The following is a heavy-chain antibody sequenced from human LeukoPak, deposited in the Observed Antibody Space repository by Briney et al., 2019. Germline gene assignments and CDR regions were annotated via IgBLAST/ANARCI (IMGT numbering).Heavy chain of an antibody. CDR2: ISYDGGYQ. Sequence: GGSLRLSCAASGFTFSNYAMSWVRQAPGKGLEWVTYISYDGGYQYYADSVKGRFTISRDNSKNTVYLQLNSLTPEDTAVYYCAKDRRMMSPHYGMDVWGQGTTVTVSS. D-gene: IGHD3-16*01. J-gene: IGHJ6*02. CDR3: AKDRRMMSPHYGMDV. V-gene: IGHV3-30*18. CDR1: GFTFSNYA.